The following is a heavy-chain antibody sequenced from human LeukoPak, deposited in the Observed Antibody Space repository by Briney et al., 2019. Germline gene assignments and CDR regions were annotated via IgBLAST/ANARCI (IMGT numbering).Heavy chain of an antibody. CDR3: ATFGYCSSTSCYPDY. V-gene: IGHV1-24*01. J-gene: IGHJ4*02. Sequence: ASVKVSCKVSGYTLTELSMHWVRQAPGKGLEWMGGFDPEDGETIYAQKFQGRVTMTEDTSTDTAYMELSSLRSEDTAVYYCATFGYCSSTSCYPDYWGQGTLVTVSS. CDR2: FDPEDGET. D-gene: IGHD2-2*01. CDR1: GYTLTELS.